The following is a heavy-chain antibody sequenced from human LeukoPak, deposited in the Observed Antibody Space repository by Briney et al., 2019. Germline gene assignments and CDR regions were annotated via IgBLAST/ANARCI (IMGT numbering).Heavy chain of an antibody. CDR1: GGSISNGYW. Sequence: SETLSLTCAVSGGSISNGYWWSWVRQPPVKGLEWIGEINHSGSTYYNPSLKSRVTISVDRSKNQFSLKLSSVTAADTAVYYCARVGYSNPNWFDPWGQGTLVTVSS. J-gene: IGHJ5*02. D-gene: IGHD4-11*01. CDR2: INHSGST. CDR3: ARVGYSNPNWFDP. V-gene: IGHV4-4*02.